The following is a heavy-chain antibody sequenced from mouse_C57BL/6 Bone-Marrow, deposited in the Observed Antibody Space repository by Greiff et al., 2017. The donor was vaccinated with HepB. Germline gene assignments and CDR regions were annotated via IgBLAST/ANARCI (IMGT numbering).Heavy chain of an antibody. CDR2: ISYDGSN. Sequence: DVQLVESGPGLVKPSQSLSLTRSVTGYSITSGYYWNWIRQFPGNKLEWMGYISYDGSNNYNPSLKNRISITRDTSKNQFFLKLNSVTTEDTATYYCAITTVVATDYWGQGTSVTVSS. CDR3: AITTVVATDY. D-gene: IGHD1-1*01. V-gene: IGHV3-6*01. J-gene: IGHJ4*01. CDR1: GYSITSGYY.